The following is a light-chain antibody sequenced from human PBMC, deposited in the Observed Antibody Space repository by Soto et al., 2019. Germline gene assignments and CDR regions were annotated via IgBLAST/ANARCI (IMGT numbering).Light chain of an antibody. J-gene: IGKJ1*01. Sequence: EIVLTQSPGTLSLSPGERATLSCRASLSVSDSYLAWYQQKAGQAPRLLIHDASSRATGIPDRFSGSGSGTDFTLTISRLEPEDFAVYYCQQYSSAPLTFGQGTKVDIK. CDR3: QQYSSAPLT. CDR2: DAS. CDR1: LSVSDSY. V-gene: IGKV3-20*01.